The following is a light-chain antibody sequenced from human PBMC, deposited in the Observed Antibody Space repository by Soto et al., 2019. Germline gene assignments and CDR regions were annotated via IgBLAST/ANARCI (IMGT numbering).Light chain of an antibody. CDR3: SSYTGGNARVV. V-gene: IGLV2-14*01. CDR1: SDFGAYRY. J-gene: IGLJ2*01. CDR2: DVS. Sequence: QSALTQPASVSGSPGQSITISCTGSDFGAYRYVSWYQQHPGKAPRLMISDVSNRPSGVSDRFSGSKSGNTASLTISGLQPEDEAYFFCSSYTGGNARVVFGGGTKLTVL.